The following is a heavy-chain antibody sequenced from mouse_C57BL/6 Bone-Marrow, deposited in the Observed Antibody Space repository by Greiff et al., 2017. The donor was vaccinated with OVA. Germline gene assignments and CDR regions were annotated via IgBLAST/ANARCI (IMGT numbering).Heavy chain of an antibody. CDR3: ARERFITTVVALYYFDY. D-gene: IGHD1-1*01. CDR2: IYPGSGST. CDR1: GYTFTSYW. J-gene: IGHJ2*01. Sequence: VKPGASVKMSCKASGYTFTSYWITWVKQRPGQGLEWIGDIYPGSGSTNYNEKFKSKATLTVDTSSSTAYMQLSSLTSEDSAVYYCARERFITTVVALYYFDYWGQGTTLTVSS. V-gene: IGHV1-55*01.